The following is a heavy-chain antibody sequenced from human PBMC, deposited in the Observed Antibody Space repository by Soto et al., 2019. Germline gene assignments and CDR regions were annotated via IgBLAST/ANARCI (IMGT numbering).Heavy chain of an antibody. CDR2: IYPGDSDT. D-gene: IGHD3-10*01. CDR1: GYSFTSYW. J-gene: IGHJ6*02. CDR3: AATGSGPLWGPPQRHYYYGMDV. V-gene: IGHV5-51*01. Sequence: GGSLKISCKGSGYSFTSYWLGWVRQIPGKGLEGIRIIYPGDSDTRYSPSFQGQVTISADKSISTAYLQWSSLKASDTAMYYCAATGSGPLWGPPQRHYYYGMDVWGQGTTVTVSS.